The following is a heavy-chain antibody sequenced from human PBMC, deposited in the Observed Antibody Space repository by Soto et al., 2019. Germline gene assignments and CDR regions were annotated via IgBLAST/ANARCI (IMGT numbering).Heavy chain of an antibody. V-gene: IGHV1-69*01. CDR3: ARVPGLGGYNEYYYYYYGMDV. J-gene: IGHJ6*02. Sequence: QVQLVQSGAEVKKPGSSVKVSCKASGGTFSSYAISWVRQAPGQGLEWMGGIIPIFGTANYAQKSQGRVTITADESTSTAYMELSSLRSEDTAVYYCARVPGLGGYNEYYYYYYGMDVWGQGTTVTVSS. CDR2: IIPIFGTA. CDR1: GGTFSSYA. D-gene: IGHD5-12*01.